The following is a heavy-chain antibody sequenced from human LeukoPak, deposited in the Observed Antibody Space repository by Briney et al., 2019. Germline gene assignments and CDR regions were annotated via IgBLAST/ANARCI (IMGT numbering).Heavy chain of an antibody. D-gene: IGHD3-22*01. CDR1: GFTFRRYG. CDR2: VSDSGSNT. CDR3: AREYHDSSGYLDY. J-gene: IGHJ4*02. V-gene: IGHV3-23*01. Sequence: GGSLRLSCAASGFTFRRYGMTWVRQAPGKGLDWVSSVSDSGSNTYYADSVKGRFTISRDNSRNTLYLQMNSLRAEDAAVYYCAREYHDSSGYLDYWGQGTLVTVSS.